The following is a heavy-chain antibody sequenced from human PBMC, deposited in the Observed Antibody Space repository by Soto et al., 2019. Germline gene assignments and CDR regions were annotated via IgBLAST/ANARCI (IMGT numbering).Heavy chain of an antibody. CDR3: ARDMQYYFDSSGFFCSQETAEF. J-gene: IGHJ4*02. CDR1: GYTVTSYG. Sequence: QVQLVQSGAEMKKPGASVKVSCKASGYTVTSYGISWVRQAPGQGLEWMGWISPYNVDTNYAQKLQSRVTMTTDTSTKTAYVELRRLRSDDTAVYYFARDMQYYFDSSGFFCSQETAEFWGQGTLVTVSS. V-gene: IGHV1-18*04. CDR2: ISPYNVDT. D-gene: IGHD3-22*01.